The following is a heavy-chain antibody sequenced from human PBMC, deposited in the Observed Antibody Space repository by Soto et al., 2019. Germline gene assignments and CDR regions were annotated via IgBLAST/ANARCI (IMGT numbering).Heavy chain of an antibody. D-gene: IGHD7-27*01. CDR1: GDSVSSNSAA. Sequence: SQTLSLTCAISGDSVSSNSAAWNWIRQSPSRGLEWLGRTYYRSKWYNDYAVSVKSLITINPDTSKNQFSLQLNSVTPEDTAVYYCARGTGDTPYNWFDPWGQGTLVTVSS. CDR3: ARGTGDTPYNWFDP. V-gene: IGHV6-1*01. J-gene: IGHJ5*02. CDR2: TYYRSKWYN.